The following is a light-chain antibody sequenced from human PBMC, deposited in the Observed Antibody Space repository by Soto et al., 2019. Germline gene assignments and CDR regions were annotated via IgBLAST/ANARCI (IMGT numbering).Light chain of an antibody. V-gene: IGLV4-60*02. CDR1: SGHSSYI. J-gene: IGLJ1*01. Sequence: QLVLTQSSSASASLGSSVKLTCTLSSGHSSYIIAWHQQQPGKAPRYLMKLEGSGSYNKGSGVPDRFSGSSSGADRYLTISNLQFEDEADYYGETWDSNTRVFGTGTKVTVL. CDR2: LEGSGSY. CDR3: ETWDSNTRV.